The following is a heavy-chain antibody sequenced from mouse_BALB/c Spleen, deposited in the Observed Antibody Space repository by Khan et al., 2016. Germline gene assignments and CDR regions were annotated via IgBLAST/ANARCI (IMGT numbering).Heavy chain of an antibody. Sequence: EVQLVESGGDLVKPGGSLKLSCAASGFTFSNYVMSWVRQTPEKRLEWVASIRSGGSIYYPDSVKGRFTISRDTARNSLHLQMSCLRSEDTTMYYCARIGDGYHYAMDYWDQGTSVTVSA. J-gene: IGHJ4*01. CDR3: ARIGDGYHYAMDY. D-gene: IGHD2-3*01. V-gene: IGHV5-6-5*01. CDR2: IRSGGSI. CDR1: GFTFSNYV.